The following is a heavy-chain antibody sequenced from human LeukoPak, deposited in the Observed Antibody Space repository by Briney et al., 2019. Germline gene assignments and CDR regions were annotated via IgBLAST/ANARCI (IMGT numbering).Heavy chain of an antibody. J-gene: IGHJ6*03. CDR2: INHSGST. V-gene: IGHV4-34*01. CDR3: AIGNRYYYYMDV. Sequence: SETLSLTCAVYGGSFSGYYWSWIRQPPGKGLEWIGEINHSGSTNYNLSLKSRVTISVDTSKNQFSLKLSSVTAADTAVYYCAIGNRYYYYMDVWGKGTRSPSP. CDR1: GGSFSGYY. D-gene: IGHD1-1*01.